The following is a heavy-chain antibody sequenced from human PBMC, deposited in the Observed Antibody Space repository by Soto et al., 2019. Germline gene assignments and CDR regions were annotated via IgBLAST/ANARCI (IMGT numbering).Heavy chain of an antibody. CDR3: AKGMVDIVVVVAATDLDY. D-gene: IGHD2-15*01. CDR1: GFTFSSYA. V-gene: IGHV3-23*01. Sequence: GGSLRLSCAASGFTFSSYAMSWVRQAPGKGLEWVSAISGSGGSTYYADSVKGRLTISRDNSKNTLYLQMNSLRAEDTAVYYCAKGMVDIVVVVAATDLDYWGQGTLVTVSS. CDR2: ISGSGGST. J-gene: IGHJ4*02.